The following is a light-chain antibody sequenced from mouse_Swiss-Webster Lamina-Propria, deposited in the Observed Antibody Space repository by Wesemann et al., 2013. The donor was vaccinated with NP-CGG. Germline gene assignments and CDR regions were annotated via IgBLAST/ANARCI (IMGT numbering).Light chain of an antibody. V-gene: IGKV6-15*01. J-gene: IGKJ4*01. CDR3: QQYNSYPFT. CDR2: SAS. Sequence: DIVMTQSQKFMSTSVGDRVSVTCKASQNVGTNVAWYQQKPGQSPKALIYSASYRYSGVPDRFTGSGSGTDFTLTISNVQSEDLAEYFCQQYNSYPFTFGVGDKVGNKT. CDR1: QNVGTN.